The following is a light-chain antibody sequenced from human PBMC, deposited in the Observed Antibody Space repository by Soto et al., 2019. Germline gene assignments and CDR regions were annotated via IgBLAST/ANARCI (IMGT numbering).Light chain of an antibody. CDR1: SSDVGAYDF. CDR3: SSYTRSSTSYV. V-gene: IGLV2-14*01. CDR2: EVS. J-gene: IGLJ1*01. Sequence: QSALTQPASVSGSPGQSITISCSGTSSDVGAYDFVSWYQQHPGKVPKLMIYEVSNRPSRVSNRFSGSKSGNTASLTISGLQAEDEADYYCSSYTRSSTSYVFGTGTKLTVL.